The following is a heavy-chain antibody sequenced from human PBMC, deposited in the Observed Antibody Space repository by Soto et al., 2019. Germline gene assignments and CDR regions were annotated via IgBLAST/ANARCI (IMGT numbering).Heavy chain of an antibody. J-gene: IGHJ1*01. CDR3: ARLSRIAVAEYFQH. CDR1: GYSFTGYY. D-gene: IGHD6-19*01. V-gene: IGHV1-2*04. CDR2: INPNSGGT. Sequence: ASVKVSCKASGYSFTGYYMHWVRQAPGQGLEWMGWINPNSGGTNYAQKFQGWVTMTRDTSISTAYMELSRLRSDDTAVYYCARLSRIAVAEYFQHWGQGTLVTVSS.